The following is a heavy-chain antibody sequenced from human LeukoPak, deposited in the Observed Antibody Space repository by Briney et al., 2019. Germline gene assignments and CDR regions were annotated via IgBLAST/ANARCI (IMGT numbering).Heavy chain of an antibody. J-gene: IGHJ4*02. Sequence: GGSLRLSCAASGFTVSSNYMSWVRQAPGKGLEWVSAISGSGGSTYYADSVKGRFTISRDNSKNTLYLQMNSLRAEDTAVYYCAKDQTTVTHGYFDYWGQGTLVTVSS. CDR3: AKDQTTVTHGYFDY. V-gene: IGHV3-23*01. CDR2: ISGSGGST. D-gene: IGHD4-17*01. CDR1: GFTVSSNY.